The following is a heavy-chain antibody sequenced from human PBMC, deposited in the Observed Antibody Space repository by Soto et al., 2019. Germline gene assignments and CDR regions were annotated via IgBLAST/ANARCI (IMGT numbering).Heavy chain of an antibody. J-gene: IGHJ6*02. Sequence: PSETLSLTCAVSGGSIISSSYYWVWIRQPPGKGLEWIGSIYYSGSTYYNPSLKSRVTISVDTSKNQFSLKLSSVTAADTAVYYCARHAAAGMDYYYYGMDVWGQGTTVTVSS. D-gene: IGHD6-13*01. CDR3: ARHAAAGMDYYYYGMDV. CDR1: GGSIISSSYY. CDR2: IYYSGST. V-gene: IGHV4-39*01.